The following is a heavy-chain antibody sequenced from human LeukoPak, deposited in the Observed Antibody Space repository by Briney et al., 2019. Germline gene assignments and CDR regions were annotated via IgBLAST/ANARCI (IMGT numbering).Heavy chain of an antibody. V-gene: IGHV3-53*01. D-gene: IGHD6-6*01. Sequence: GGSLRLSCTVSGFTVSSNSMSWVRQAPGKGPEWVSFIYSDNTHYSDSVKGRFTISRDNAKNSLYLQMSSLRAEDTALYYCARDRGGEAPAAPFDYWGQGTLVTVSS. CDR3: ARDRGGEAPAAPFDY. J-gene: IGHJ4*02. CDR2: IYSDNT. CDR1: GFTVSSNS.